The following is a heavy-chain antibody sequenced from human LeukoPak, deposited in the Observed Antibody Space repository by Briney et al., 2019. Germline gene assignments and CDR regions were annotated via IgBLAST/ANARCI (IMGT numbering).Heavy chain of an antibody. V-gene: IGHV3-23*01. J-gene: IGHJ3*02. CDR3: AKDRWAYSSGWYNAFDI. D-gene: IGHD6-13*01. CDR2: MSGNGGNT. CDR1: GFTFSSYW. Sequence: PGGSLRLSCAASGFTFSSYWMSWVRQAPGKGLEWVSVMSGNGGNTYYADSVKGRFTISRDNSKNTLHLQMNILRAEDTAVYYCAKDRWAYSSGWYNAFDIWGQRTMVTVSS.